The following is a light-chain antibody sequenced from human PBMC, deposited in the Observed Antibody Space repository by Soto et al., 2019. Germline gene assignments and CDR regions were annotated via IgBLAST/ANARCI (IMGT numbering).Light chain of an antibody. J-gene: IGKJ5*01. V-gene: IGKV3-20*01. CDR1: QCLXNSF. CDR3: QQYGTAESI. CDR2: NTS. Sequence: VLTQCPGTLSLSPGERATLSCRASQCLXNSFTAWYQQKPGQAPSLLXYNTSSRARGIPDRLSGSGSATDFTLTISRMEPEDFAVFYCQQYGTAESIFGQGTRLDI.